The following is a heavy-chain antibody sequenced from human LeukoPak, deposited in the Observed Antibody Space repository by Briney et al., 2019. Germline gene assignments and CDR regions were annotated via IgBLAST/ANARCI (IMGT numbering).Heavy chain of an antibody. CDR3: ARDGRFPGSYGMDV. CDR2: ISAYNGNT. Sequence: ASVTVSCKASGYTFTSYGISWVRQAPGQGLEWMGWISAYNGNTNYAQKLQGRVTMTTDTSTSTAYMELRSLRSDDTAVYYCARDGRFPGSYGMDVWGQGTTVTVSS. V-gene: IGHV1-18*01. CDR1: GYTFTSYG. D-gene: IGHD3-3*01. J-gene: IGHJ6*02.